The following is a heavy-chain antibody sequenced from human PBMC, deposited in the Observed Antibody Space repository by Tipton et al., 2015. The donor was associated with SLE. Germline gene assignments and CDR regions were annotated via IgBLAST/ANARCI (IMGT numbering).Heavy chain of an antibody. D-gene: IGHD3-16*01. Sequence: TLSLTCTVSGASISSSSYYWVWFREPPGKGLEWTGSVYYSGSTSYNPSLKSRVTISVDKTKNQFSLELSSVTAADTAVYYCARVQAYEGFDPWGQGTLVTVSS. J-gene: IGHJ5*02. CDR1: GASISSSSYY. V-gene: IGHV4-39*07. CDR3: ARVQAYEGFDP. CDR2: VYYSGST.